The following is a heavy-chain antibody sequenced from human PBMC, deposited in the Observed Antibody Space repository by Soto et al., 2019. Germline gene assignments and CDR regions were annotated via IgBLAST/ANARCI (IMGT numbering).Heavy chain of an antibody. D-gene: IGHD2-2*01. CDR2: IIPIFGTA. CDR3: ARAMLVPAAYYYYGMDV. CDR1: GGTFSSYA. Sequence: ASVKVSCKASGGTFSSYAISWVRQAPGQGLEWMGGIIPIFGTANYAQKFQGRVTITADESTSTAYMELSSLRSEDTAVYYCARAMLVPAAYYYYGMDVWGQGTTVTVSS. V-gene: IGHV1-69*13. J-gene: IGHJ6*02.